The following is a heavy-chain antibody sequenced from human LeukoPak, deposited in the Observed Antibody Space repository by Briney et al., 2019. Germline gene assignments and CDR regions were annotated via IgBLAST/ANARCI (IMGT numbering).Heavy chain of an antibody. D-gene: IGHD3-22*01. Sequence: PGRSLRLSCAASGFTFSSYGMHWVRQAPGKGLEWVAAISYDGSSKYYADSVKGRFTISRDNSKNTLYLQMNSLRAEDTAVYYCAKNYYYDSSGYHPPDYWGQGTLVTVSS. CDR1: GFTFSSYG. V-gene: IGHV3-30*18. CDR3: AKNYYYDSSGYHPPDY. J-gene: IGHJ4*02. CDR2: ISYDGSSK.